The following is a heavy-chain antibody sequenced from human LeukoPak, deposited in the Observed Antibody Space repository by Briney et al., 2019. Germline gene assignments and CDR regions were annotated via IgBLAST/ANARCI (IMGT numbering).Heavy chain of an antibody. CDR3: ARDRGTTFGVVIIYDYYYGMDV. J-gene: IGHJ6*02. D-gene: IGHD3-3*01. CDR1: GFTFSSYA. CDR2: ISYDGSNK. Sequence: GGSLRLSCAASGFTFSSYAMHWVRQAPGKGLEWVAVISYDGSNKYYADSVKGRFTISRDNSKNTLYLQMNSLRAEDTAVYYCARDRGTTFGVVIIYDYYYGMDVWGQGTTVTVSS. V-gene: IGHV3-30-3*01.